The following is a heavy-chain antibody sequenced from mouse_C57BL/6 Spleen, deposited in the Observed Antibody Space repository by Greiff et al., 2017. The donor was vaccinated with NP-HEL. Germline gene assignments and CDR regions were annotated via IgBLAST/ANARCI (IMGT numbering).Heavy chain of an antibody. J-gene: IGHJ4*01. V-gene: IGHV1-59*01. CDR3: ASFITTVVATDYAMDY. CDR1: GYTFTSYW. D-gene: IGHD1-1*01. Sequence: QVQLQQPGAELVRPGTSVKLSCKASGYTFTSYWMHWVKQRPGQGLAWIGVIDPSDSYTNYNQKFKGKATLTVDTSSSTAYMQLSSLTSEDSAVYYCASFITTVVATDYAMDYWGQGTSVTVSS. CDR2: IDPSDSYT.